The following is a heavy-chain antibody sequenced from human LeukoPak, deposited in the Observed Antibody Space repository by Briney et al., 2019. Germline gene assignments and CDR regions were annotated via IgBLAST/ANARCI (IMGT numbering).Heavy chain of an antibody. V-gene: IGHV1-46*01. CDR1: GGTFSSYA. J-gene: IGHJ4*02. CDR2: INPSGGST. Sequence: ASVKVSCKASGGTFSSYAISWVRQAPGQGLEWMGIINPSGGSTSYAQKFQGRVTMTRDTSTSTVYMELSSLRSEDTAVYYCARDSGDWRGYFDYWGQGTLVTVSS. CDR3: ARDSGDWRGYFDY. D-gene: IGHD2-21*01.